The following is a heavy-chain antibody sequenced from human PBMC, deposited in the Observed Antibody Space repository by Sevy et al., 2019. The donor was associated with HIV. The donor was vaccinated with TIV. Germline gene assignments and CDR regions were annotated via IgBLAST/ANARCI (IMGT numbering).Heavy chain of an antibody. V-gene: IGHV3-7*03. CDR2: IKQDGSEK. CDR1: GFTFSSYW. CDR3: ARDDIARYGSSWSGPDNWFDP. D-gene: IGHD6-13*01. J-gene: IGHJ5*02. Sequence: GGSLRLSCAASGFTFSSYWMSWVRQAPGKGLEWVANIKQDGSEKYYVDSVKGRFTISSDNAKNSLYLQMNSLRAEDTDVYYCARDDIARYGSSWSGPDNWFDPWGQGTLVTVSS.